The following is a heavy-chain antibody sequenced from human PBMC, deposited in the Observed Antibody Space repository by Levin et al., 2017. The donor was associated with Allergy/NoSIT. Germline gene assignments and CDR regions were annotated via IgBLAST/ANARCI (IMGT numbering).Heavy chain of an antibody. CDR1: GGSISSYY. CDR2: IYYSGST. V-gene: IGHV4-59*01. J-gene: IGHJ4*02. D-gene: IGHD3-10*01. Sequence: SETLSLTCTVSGGSISSYYWSWIRQPPGKGLEWIGYIYYSGSTNYNPSLKSRVTISVDTSKNQFSLKLSSVTAADTAVYYCARSGYDGGFGWGYFDYWGQGTLVTVSS. CDR3: ARSGYDGGFGWGYFDY.